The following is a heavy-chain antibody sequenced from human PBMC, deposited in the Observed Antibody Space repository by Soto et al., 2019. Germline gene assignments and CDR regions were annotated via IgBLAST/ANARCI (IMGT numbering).Heavy chain of an antibody. CDR1: GGTFSSYA. D-gene: IGHD6-19*01. J-gene: IGHJ6*04. V-gene: IGHV1-69*06. CDR2: IIPIFGTA. Sequence: SVKVSCKASGGTFSSYAISWVRQAPGQGLEWMGGIIPIFGTANYAQKFQGRVTITADKSTSTAYMELSSLRSEDTAVYYCARDGGIAVAGTVRDYYYGMDVWGKGTTVTVSS. CDR3: ARDGGIAVAGTVRDYYYGMDV.